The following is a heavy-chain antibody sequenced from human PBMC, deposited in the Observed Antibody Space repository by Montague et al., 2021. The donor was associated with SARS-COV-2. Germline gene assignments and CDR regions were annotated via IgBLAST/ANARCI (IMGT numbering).Heavy chain of an antibody. D-gene: IGHD6-19*01. V-gene: IGHV3-33*01. CDR2: MSHDGNYE. CDR1: GFTFSTYA. Sequence: YRSLSFAASGFTFSTYAIHWVRQAPGKGLEWVAIMSHDGNYEHYADSVKGRFTISRDSSKNTLHLQMNSLTAEDTAVYYCAVQPRDSSAWHPFDHWGQGTLVTVSS. CDR3: AVQPRDSSAWHPFDH. J-gene: IGHJ4*02.